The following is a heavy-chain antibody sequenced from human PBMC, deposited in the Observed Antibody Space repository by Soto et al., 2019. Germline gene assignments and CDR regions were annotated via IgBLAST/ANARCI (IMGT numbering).Heavy chain of an antibody. V-gene: IGHV1-2*04. CDR3: ARTPNNGRAGVYGMDV. D-gene: IGHD1-26*01. Sequence: QVQLVQSGAEAKKPGASLKVSCKASGYTFSDYYIHWVRQAPGQGLEWMGWIDADSGDTKYAQKLQGWVTMTRDTSTNTAYRELRRLRSDDTAVYYCARTPNNGRAGVYGMDVWGQGTTVTVSS. J-gene: IGHJ6*02. CDR2: IDADSGDT. CDR1: GYTFSDYY.